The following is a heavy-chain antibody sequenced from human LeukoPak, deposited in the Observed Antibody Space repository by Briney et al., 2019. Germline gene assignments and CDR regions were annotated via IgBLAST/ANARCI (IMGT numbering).Heavy chain of an antibody. V-gene: IGHV4-39*01. CDR2: IYYSGST. CDR3: ARHVLRRGYFDY. Sequence: SETLSLTCTVSGGSISSSSYYWGWIRQPPGKGLEWIGSIYYSGSTYYNPSLKSQVTISVDTSKNQFSLKLSSVTAADTAVYYCARHVLRRGYFDYWGQGTLVTVSS. J-gene: IGHJ4*02. D-gene: IGHD2/OR15-2a*01. CDR1: GGSISSSSYY.